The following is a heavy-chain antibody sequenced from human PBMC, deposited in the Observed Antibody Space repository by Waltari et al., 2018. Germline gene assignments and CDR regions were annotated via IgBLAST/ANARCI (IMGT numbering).Heavy chain of an antibody. CDR2: SNSDGSST. CDR3: ASARYSGNYYNDY. V-gene: IGHV3-74*01. Sequence: EVQLVESGGGLVQPGGSLRLSCAASGFTFSSYWMHWVRQAPGQGLGGVSRSNSDGSSTSYADSVKGRFTISRDNAKNTLYLQMNSLRAEDTAVYYCASARYSGNYYNDYWGQGTLVTVSP. CDR1: GFTFSSYW. D-gene: IGHD1-26*01. J-gene: IGHJ4*02.